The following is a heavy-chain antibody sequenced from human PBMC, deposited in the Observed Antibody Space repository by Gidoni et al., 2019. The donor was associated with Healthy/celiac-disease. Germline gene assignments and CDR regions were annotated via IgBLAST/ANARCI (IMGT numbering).Heavy chain of an antibody. CDR3: ARDGGIAAAGLSP. CDR1: GGSVRSGSDY. D-gene: IGHD6-13*01. V-gene: IGHV4-61*01. J-gene: IGHJ5*02. CDR2: IYYSGSN. Sequence: QVQLQESGPGLVKPSETLSLTCTVSGGSVRSGSDYWCWCRQPPGKGLKWIGYIYYSGSNNYNPSLKSRVTISVDTSKNQFSLKLSSVTAADTAVYYCARDGGIAAAGLSPWGQGTLVTVSS.